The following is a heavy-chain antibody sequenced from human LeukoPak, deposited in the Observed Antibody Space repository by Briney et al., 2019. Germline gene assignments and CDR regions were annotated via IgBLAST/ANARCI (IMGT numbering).Heavy chain of an antibody. CDR2: INQDGSEA. J-gene: IGHJ4*02. CDR3: ASGQQLGY. CDR1: GFIFSTYW. D-gene: IGHD6-13*01. Sequence: PGGSLRLSCAASGFIFSTYWMSRVRQAPGKGLEWVADINQDGSEAFYVDSVKGRFTISRDNAKKSLYLQMNSLRAEDTAVYYCASGQQLGYWGQGTLVTVSS. V-gene: IGHV3-7*03.